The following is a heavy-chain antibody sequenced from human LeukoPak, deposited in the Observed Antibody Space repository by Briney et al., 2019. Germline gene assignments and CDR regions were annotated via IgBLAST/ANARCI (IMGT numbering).Heavy chain of an antibody. CDR2: ISSSSSYI. D-gene: IGHD6-6*01. Sequence: GGSLRLSCAASGFKFDVYGVSWVRQAPGKGLEWVSSISSSSSYIYYADSVKGRFTISRDNAKNSLYLQMNSLRAEDTAVYYCARQEKYSSSSAAFDIWGQGTMVTVPS. CDR3: ARQEKYSSSSAAFDI. J-gene: IGHJ3*02. V-gene: IGHV3-21*01. CDR1: GFKFDVYG.